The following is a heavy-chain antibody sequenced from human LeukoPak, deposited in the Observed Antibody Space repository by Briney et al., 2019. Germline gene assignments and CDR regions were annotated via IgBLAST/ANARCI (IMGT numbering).Heavy chain of an antibody. D-gene: IGHD3-22*01. CDR2: ITPFNGNT. CDR3: ANSYYYDSSGPNDAFDI. J-gene: IGHJ3*02. CDR1: GYTFTYRY. V-gene: IGHV1-45*02. Sequence: SVKVSCKASGYTFTYRYLHWVRQAPGQALEWMGWITPFNGNTNYAQKFQDRVTITRDRSMSTAYMEPSSLRSEDTAMYYCANSYYYDSSGPNDAFDIWGQGTMVTVSS.